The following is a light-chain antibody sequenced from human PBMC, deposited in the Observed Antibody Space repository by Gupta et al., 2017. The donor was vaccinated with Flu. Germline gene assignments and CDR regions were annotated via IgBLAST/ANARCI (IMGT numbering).Light chain of an antibody. CDR2: EVS. J-gene: IGLJ1*01. CDR3: SSYTSSNTPLYV. V-gene: IGLV2-14*01. Sequence: QSALTQPASVSGSPGQSITISCTGTSGDVGGYNYVSWYQQHPGKAPKRMIYEVSNRPSGVSNRFSGSKSGNTASLTISGLQAEDEADYYCSSYTSSNTPLYVFGTGTKVTVL. CDR1: SGDVGGYNY.